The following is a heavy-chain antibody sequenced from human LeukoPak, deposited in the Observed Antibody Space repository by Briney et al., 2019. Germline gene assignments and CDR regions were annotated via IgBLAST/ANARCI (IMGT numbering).Heavy chain of an antibody. CDR1: GFTFSNYS. CDR3: ASLGRKLVRDY. Sequence: GGSLRLSRAASGFTFSNYSMNWVRQARGKGLEWVSYISSSSGIIYYADSVKGRFTISRDNAKNSLYLQMNSLRAEDTAVYYCASLGRKLVRDYWGQGTLVTVSS. D-gene: IGHD1-26*01. V-gene: IGHV3-48*01. J-gene: IGHJ4*02. CDR2: ISSSSGII.